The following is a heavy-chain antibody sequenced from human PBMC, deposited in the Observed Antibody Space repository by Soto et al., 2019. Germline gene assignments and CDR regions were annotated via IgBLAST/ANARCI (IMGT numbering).Heavy chain of an antibody. D-gene: IGHD2-2*01. J-gene: IGHJ5*02. CDR3: AKGRDRYALSPGNWFDP. V-gene: IGHV3-23*01. CDR1: GFTFNTYG. Sequence: EVQLLESGGGFEQPGGSLRLSCAASGFTFNTYGMSWVRQAPGKGLEWVATISDSAGTTYYADSVKGRFTISRDSSKNTLYLHMNNLGAAAAAVYYCAKGRDRYALSPGNWFDPWGQGTLVTVSS. CDR2: ISDSAGTT.